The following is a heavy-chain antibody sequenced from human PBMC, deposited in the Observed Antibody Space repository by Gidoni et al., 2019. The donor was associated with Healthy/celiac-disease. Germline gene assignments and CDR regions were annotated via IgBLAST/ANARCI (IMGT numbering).Heavy chain of an antibody. J-gene: IGHJ4*02. Sequence: EVQLVETGGGLIQPGGSLRPSCAASGFTVSSNYMSWVRQAPGKGLRWVSGSNSGGSKYYADSVKGRFTIYRDNSKNTLYLQMNSLRAEDTAVYYCARVNGWELLPDDYWGQGTLVTVSS. CDR2: SNSGGSK. CDR3: ARVNGWELLPDDY. CDR1: GFTVSSNY. V-gene: IGHV3-53*02. D-gene: IGHD1-26*01.